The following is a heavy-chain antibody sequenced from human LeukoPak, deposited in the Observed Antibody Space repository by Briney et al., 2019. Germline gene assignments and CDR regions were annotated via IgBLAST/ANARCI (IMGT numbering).Heavy chain of an antibody. CDR2: FYSGGST. J-gene: IGHJ6*02. CDR1: GFTVSSNY. Sequence: GGSLRLSCAASGFTVSSNYMSWVRQAPGEGLEWVSIFYSGGSTYYADSVKGRFTISRDNSKNTLYLQMNSLRAEDTAVYYCARDPPPYDFWSGPYGMDVWGQGTTVTVSS. D-gene: IGHD3-3*01. V-gene: IGHV3-53*01. CDR3: ARDPPPYDFWSGPYGMDV.